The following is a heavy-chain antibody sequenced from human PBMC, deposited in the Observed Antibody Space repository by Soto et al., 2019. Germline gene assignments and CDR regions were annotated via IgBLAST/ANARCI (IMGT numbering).Heavy chain of an antibody. Sequence: QVQLQESGPGLVKPSGTLSLTCGVSGDSISSNNWWNWVRQPPGKGLEWIGEIHHRGSTNYNPSLKSRVTISIDKSKNQFSLKLNSVTAADTAVYYCARVRQYCSSSSCYLDPWGQGTLVTDSS. CDR1: GDSISSNNW. CDR3: ARVRQYCSSSSCYLDP. V-gene: IGHV4-4*02. CDR2: IHHRGST. D-gene: IGHD2-2*01. J-gene: IGHJ5*02.